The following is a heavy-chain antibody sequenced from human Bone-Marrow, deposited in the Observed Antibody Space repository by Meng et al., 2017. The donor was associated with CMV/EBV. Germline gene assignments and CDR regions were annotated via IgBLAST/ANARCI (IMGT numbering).Heavy chain of an antibody. CDR1: GYTFTGYY. CDR3: ARDTKDSYDLWSASSPEPDNGMDV. Sequence: ASVKVSCKASGYTFTGYYMHWVRQAPGQGLEWMGWINPNSGGTNYAQKFQGRVTMTRDTSISTAYMELSRLRSDDTAVYFCARDTKDSYDLWSASSPEPDNGMDVWGQGSTVTVSS. J-gene: IGHJ6*02. V-gene: IGHV1-2*02. D-gene: IGHD3-3*01. CDR2: INPNSGGT.